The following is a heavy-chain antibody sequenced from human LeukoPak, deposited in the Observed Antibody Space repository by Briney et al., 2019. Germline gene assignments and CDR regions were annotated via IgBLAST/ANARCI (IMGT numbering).Heavy chain of an antibody. CDR2: ISWNSRGI. D-gene: IGHD5-18*01. Sequence: PGGSLRLSCEASGFTFQDYGMHWVRQVPGKGLEWVSGISWNSRGIGYADSVKGRFTISRDNAKNSLFLQMNSLRADDMAFYFCAKDSTEDTYGYFDLWGRGTLVTVSS. CDR3: AKDSTEDTYGYFDL. CDR1: GFTFQDYG. J-gene: IGHJ2*01. V-gene: IGHV3-9*03.